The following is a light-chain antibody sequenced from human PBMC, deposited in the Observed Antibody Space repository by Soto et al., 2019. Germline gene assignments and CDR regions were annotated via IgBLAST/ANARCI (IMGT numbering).Light chain of an antibody. V-gene: IGKV4-1*01. CDR1: QSVLYSSNNKNY. Sequence: DIVMTQSPDSLAVSLGERATINCKSSQSVLYSSNNKNYLAWYQQKPRQPPKLLIYWASTRESGVPDRFSGSGSGKDFTLTISSLQAEDVAVYYCQQYYNTPRTFGQRTKVEIK. CDR2: WAS. CDR3: QQYYNTPRT. J-gene: IGKJ1*01.